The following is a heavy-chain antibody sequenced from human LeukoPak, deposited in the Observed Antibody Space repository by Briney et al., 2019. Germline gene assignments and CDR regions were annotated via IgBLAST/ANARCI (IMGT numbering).Heavy chain of an antibody. V-gene: IGHV3-7*01. J-gene: IGHJ4*02. CDR1: AFTFSSFW. CDR2: INEDGSEK. CDR3: ARGGPTGALDD. Sequence: GGSLRLSCAPSAFTFSSFWMTWVRQAPGKGLEWVANINEDGSEKNYVDSVKGRFTISRDNAKNSLFLQMNSLRAEDTALYYCARGGPTGALDDWGQGTLLTVSS. D-gene: IGHD7-27*01.